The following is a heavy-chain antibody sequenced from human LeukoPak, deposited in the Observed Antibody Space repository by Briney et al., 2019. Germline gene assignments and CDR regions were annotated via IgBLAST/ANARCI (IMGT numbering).Heavy chain of an antibody. D-gene: IGHD1-1*01. J-gene: IGHJ5*02. CDR2: INPSGGST. Sequence: ASVKVSCKTSGYNFTSYYINCLRQAPAQRRQWMGIINPSGGSTSYAQKFQGRVSMPRDMSTSTDHMELSSLRSGDTAVYYCARDNSMEDTAWWFDPWGQGTLVTVSS. CDR3: ARDNSMEDTAWWFDP. V-gene: IGHV1-46*01. CDR1: GYNFTSYY.